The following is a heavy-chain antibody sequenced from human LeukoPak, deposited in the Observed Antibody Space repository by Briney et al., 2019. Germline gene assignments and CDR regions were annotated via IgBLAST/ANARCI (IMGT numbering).Heavy chain of an antibody. CDR3: PGLDPYYFDSSGYTYYYYMDV. CDR2: ISGGSDTI. D-gene: IGHD3-22*01. Sequence: GGSLRLSCEASGFTFSSHSMNWVRQAPGKGLQWVSYISGGSDTIYYADSVKGRFTISRDNAENSLYLQMSSLRAEDTAVYYCPGLDPYYFDSSGYTYYYYMDVWGKGTTVTVSS. CDR1: GFTFSSHS. V-gene: IGHV3-48*01. J-gene: IGHJ6*03.